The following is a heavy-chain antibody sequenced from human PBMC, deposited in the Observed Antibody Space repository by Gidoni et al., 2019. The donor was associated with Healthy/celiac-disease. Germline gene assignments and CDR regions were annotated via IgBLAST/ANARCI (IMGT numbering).Heavy chain of an antibody. CDR1: GFPFSSYA. J-gene: IGHJ4*02. V-gene: IGHV3-23*01. D-gene: IGHD2-8*01. CDR3: ANLYCTNGVCYNFDY. Sequence: EVQLLESGGGLVQPGGSLRLSCAASGFPFSSYALGWVRQAPGKGLDCVSAISGSGGSTYYADSVKGRFTISRDNSKNTLYLQMNSLRAEDTAVYYCANLYCTNGVCYNFDYWGQGTLVTVSS. CDR2: ISGSGGST.